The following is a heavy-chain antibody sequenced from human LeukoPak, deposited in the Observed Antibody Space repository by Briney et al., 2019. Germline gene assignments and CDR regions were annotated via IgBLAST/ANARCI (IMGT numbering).Heavy chain of an antibody. CDR2: IYTSGST. J-gene: IGHJ6*03. V-gene: IGHV4-61*02. D-gene: IGHD3-22*01. CDR3: ARYHPRGYYDSSGYYRYYYMDV. CDR1: GGSISSGSYY. Sequence: TLSLTCTVSGGSISSGSYYWSWIRQPAGKGLEWIGRIYTSGSTNYNPSLKSRVTISVGTSKNQFSLKLSSVTAADTAVYYCARYHPRGYYDSSGYYRYYYMDVWGKGTTVTISS.